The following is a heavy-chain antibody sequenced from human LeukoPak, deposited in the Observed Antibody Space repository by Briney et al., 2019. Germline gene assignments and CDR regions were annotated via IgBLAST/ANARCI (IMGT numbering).Heavy chain of an antibody. V-gene: IGHV4-39*07. CDR3: ARDGRGYCSSTSCYIRDFWFDP. Sequence: SETLSHTCTVSGGSISSSSYYWGWIRQPPGKGLEWIGSIYYSGSTYYNPSLKSRVTMSVDTSKNQFSLKLSSVTAADTAVYYCARDGRGYCSSTSCYIRDFWFDPWGQGTLVTVSS. CDR2: IYYSGST. J-gene: IGHJ5*02. CDR1: GGSISSSSYY. D-gene: IGHD2-2*02.